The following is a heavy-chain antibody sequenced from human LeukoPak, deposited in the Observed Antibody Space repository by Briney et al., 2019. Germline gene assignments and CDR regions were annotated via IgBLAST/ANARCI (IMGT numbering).Heavy chain of an antibody. Sequence: GGSLRLSCAASEFTFSSYSMNWVRQAPGKGLEWVASIKHDGSEKYYVDSVRGRFTISRDNTMNSLYLQMSSLRAEDTAVYYCATDRGWRTSGYYLYYFEYWGQGTLVTYSS. CDR1: EFTFSSYS. D-gene: IGHD3-3*01. V-gene: IGHV3-7*01. CDR3: ATDRGWRTSGYYLYYFEY. J-gene: IGHJ4*02. CDR2: IKHDGSEK.